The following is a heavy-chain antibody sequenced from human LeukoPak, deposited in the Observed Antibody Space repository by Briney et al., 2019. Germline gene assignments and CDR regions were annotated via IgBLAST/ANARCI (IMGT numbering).Heavy chain of an antibody. CDR1: GFTFSDYY. V-gene: IGHV3-11*01. Sequence: KSGGSLRLSCAVSGFTFSDYYMNWIRQAPGKGLEWVSYISSSSLTIYYADSVKGRFTISRDNAKDSLHLQMNSLRAEDTAVYYCATPNDSSGYFDAYYGMDVWGQGTTVTVSS. CDR3: ATPNDSSGYFDAYYGMDV. D-gene: IGHD3-22*01. J-gene: IGHJ6*02. CDR2: ISSSSLTI.